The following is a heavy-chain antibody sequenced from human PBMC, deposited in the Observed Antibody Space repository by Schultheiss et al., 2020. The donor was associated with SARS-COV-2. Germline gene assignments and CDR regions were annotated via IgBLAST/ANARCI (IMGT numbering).Heavy chain of an antibody. CDR3: AIGLGWFDP. Sequence: ASVKVSCKASNYTFTDYGVSWVRQAPGQGLEWMGWISADNGKTKYAQRLQDRVTMATDTSTSRVYMELRGLRSDDMGVYYCAIGLGWFDPWGQGTLVTVAA. V-gene: IGHV1-18*03. J-gene: IGHJ5*02. D-gene: IGHD7-27*01. CDR1: NYTFTDYG. CDR2: ISADNGKT.